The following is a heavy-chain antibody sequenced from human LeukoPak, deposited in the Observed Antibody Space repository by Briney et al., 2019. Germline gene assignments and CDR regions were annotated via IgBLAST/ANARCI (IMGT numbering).Heavy chain of an antibody. CDR1: GFTFSSYA. Sequence: GGSLRLSCAASGFTFSSYAMSWVRQAPGKGLEWVSAISGIGGSTYYADSVKGRFTISRDNSKNTLYLQMNSLRAEDTAVYYCAKVGYCSGGSCPYYFDYWGQGTLVTVSS. J-gene: IGHJ4*02. D-gene: IGHD2-15*01. V-gene: IGHV3-23*01. CDR3: AKVGYCSGGSCPYYFDY. CDR2: ISGIGGST.